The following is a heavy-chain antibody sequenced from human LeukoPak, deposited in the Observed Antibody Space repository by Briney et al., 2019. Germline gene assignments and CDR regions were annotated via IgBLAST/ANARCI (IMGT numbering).Heavy chain of an antibody. CDR1: GGSISSSSYY. Sequence: SETLSLTCTVSGGSISSSSYYWGWIRQPPGKGLEWIGSIYYSGSTYYNPSLKSRVTISVDTSKNQFSLKLSSVTAADTAVYYCARRLYSSSWHGYCFDYWGQGTLVTVSS. V-gene: IGHV4-39*01. CDR2: IYYSGST. CDR3: ARRLYSSSWHGYCFDY. J-gene: IGHJ4*02. D-gene: IGHD6-13*01.